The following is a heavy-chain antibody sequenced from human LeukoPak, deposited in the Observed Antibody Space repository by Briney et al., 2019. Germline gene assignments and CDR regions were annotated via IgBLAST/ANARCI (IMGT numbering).Heavy chain of an antibody. D-gene: IGHD2-15*01. Sequence: ASVKVSCKASGYTFTGYYMHWVRQAPGQGLEWMGRINPNSGGTNYAQKFQGRVTMTRDTSISTAYMELSRLRSDDTAVYYCARDIPELLRPTSWNWFDPWGQGTLVTVSS. CDR1: GYTFTGYY. V-gene: IGHV1-2*06. CDR2: INPNSGGT. J-gene: IGHJ5*02. CDR3: ARDIPELLRPTSWNWFDP.